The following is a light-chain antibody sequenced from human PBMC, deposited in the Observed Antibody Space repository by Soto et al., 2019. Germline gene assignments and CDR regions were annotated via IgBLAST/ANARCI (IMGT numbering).Light chain of an antibody. Sequence: EIVMPQSPATLSVSPGERATLSCRASQSVSSNLAWYQQKPGQAPRLLIYGASTRATGIPARFSGSGSGTEFTLTISSLQSEDFAVYYCQQYNNWPPNMYTFGQGTKLEIK. V-gene: IGKV3-15*01. CDR3: QQYNNWPPNMYT. CDR1: QSVSSN. CDR2: GAS. J-gene: IGKJ2*01.